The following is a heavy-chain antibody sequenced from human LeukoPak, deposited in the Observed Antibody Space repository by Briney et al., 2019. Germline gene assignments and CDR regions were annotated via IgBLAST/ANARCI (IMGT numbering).Heavy chain of an antibody. CDR2: ISSSSSYI. D-gene: IGHD1-26*01. J-gene: IGHJ3*02. Sequence: PGGSLRLSCAASGFTFSSYSMNWVRQAPGKGLEWVSSISSSSSYIYYADSVKGRFTTSRDNAKNSLYLQMNSLRAEDTAVYYCARDSGSYYPDAFDIWGQGTMVTVSS. CDR3: ARDSGSYYPDAFDI. CDR1: GFTFSSYS. V-gene: IGHV3-21*01.